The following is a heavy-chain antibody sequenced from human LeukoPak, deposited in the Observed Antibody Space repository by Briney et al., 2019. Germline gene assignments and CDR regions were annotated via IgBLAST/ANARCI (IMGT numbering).Heavy chain of an antibody. V-gene: IGHV3-23*01. J-gene: IGHJ3*02. D-gene: IGHD2-8*01. CDR2: ISGSGGST. Sequence: GGSLRLSCAASGFTFSSYAMSWVRQAPGKGLEWVSSISGSGGSTYYAGSVKGRFTISRDNSKNTLYLQMNSLRAEDTAVYYCAKNIVRMVYAIHSYDAFVIWAQGRVVTVSS. CDR1: GFTFSSYA. CDR3: AKNIVRMVYAIHSYDAFVI.